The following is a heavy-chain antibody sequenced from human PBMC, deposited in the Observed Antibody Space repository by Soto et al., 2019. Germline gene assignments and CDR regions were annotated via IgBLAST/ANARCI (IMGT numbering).Heavy chain of an antibody. J-gene: IGHJ6*02. CDR3: ARALGYSGYAGMDV. V-gene: IGHV1-18*01. Sequence: ASVKVSCKASGYTFTSYGINWVRQAPGQGLEWMGWISPDNGNTNYAQKLQGRVTMTTDTSTSTAYMELRSLRSDDTAVYYCARALGYSGYAGMDVWGQGTTVTV. CDR1: GYTFTSYG. CDR2: ISPDNGNT. D-gene: IGHD5-12*01.